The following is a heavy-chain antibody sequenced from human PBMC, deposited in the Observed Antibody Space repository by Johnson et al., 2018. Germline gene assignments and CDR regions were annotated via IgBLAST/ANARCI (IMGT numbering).Heavy chain of an antibody. CDR3: ARDVSSGWDAEYFQH. Sequence: EVQLVETGGGLVQPGRSLRLSCAASGFIFSTSWMSWVRQAPGKGLEWVANIKQAENELYYVDSVKGRVTITRANAKNSLYLQMNSLRVEDTAVYYCARDVSSGWDAEYFQHWGQGTLVTVSS. CDR2: IKQAENEL. D-gene: IGHD6-19*01. CDR1: GFIFSTSW. J-gene: IGHJ1*01. V-gene: IGHV3-7*01.